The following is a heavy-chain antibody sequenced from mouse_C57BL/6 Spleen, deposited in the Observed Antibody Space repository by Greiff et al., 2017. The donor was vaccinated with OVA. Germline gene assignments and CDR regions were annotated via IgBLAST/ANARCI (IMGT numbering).Heavy chain of an antibody. D-gene: IGHD2-4*01. CDR3: ASSYDYDVYYAMDY. V-gene: IGHV1-52*01. CDR1: GYTFTSYW. Sequence: QVQLQQPGAELVRPGSSVKLSCKASGYTFTSYWMHWVKQRPIQGLEWIGNIDPSDSETHYNQKFKDKATLTVDKSSSTAYMQLSSLTSEDSAVYYCASSYDYDVYYAMDYWGQGTSVTVSS. J-gene: IGHJ4*01. CDR2: IDPSDSET.